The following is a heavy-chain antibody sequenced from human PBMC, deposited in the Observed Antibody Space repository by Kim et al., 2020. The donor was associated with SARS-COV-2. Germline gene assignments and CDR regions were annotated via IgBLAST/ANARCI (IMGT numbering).Heavy chain of an antibody. Sequence: SETLYLTCSVSGGSITSYYWSWIRQPPGKGLEWIGYMYYTGITNYNPSLKSRVTISVDTSKKQFSLKLSSVTAADTAVYYCARETGLFAFDIWGQGTMVTVSS. D-gene: IGHD3-9*01. CDR2: MYYTGIT. V-gene: IGHV4-59*01. J-gene: IGHJ3*02. CDR1: GGSITSYY. CDR3: ARETGLFAFDI.